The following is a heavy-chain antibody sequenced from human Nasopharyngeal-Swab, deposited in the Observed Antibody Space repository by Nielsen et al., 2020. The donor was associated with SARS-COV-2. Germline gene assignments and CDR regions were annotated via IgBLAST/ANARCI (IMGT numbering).Heavy chain of an antibody. CDR3: AKEVTGYCSGGSCYSANWYFDL. D-gene: IGHD2-15*01. J-gene: IGHJ2*01. CDR1: GLTFDDYA. V-gene: IGHV3-9*01. Sequence: GGSLRLSCASSGLTFDDYAMHWVRQAPGAGVEWVSGVSWNSGSIGYADSVKGRFTLSRHNAMNTLYLQMNSLRAEDTALYYCAKEVTGYCSGGSCYSANWYFDLWGRGTLVTVSS. CDR2: VSWNSGSI.